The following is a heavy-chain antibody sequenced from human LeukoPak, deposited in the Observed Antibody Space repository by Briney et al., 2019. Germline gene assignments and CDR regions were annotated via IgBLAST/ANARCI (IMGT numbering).Heavy chain of an antibody. J-gene: IGHJ4*02. D-gene: IGHD2-21*02. V-gene: IGHV3-48*03. Sequence: PGGSLRLSCAVSGFTFSSYEMNWLRHAPGKGLEEGSYMSSSGSTIYYADSVKRRFTISRDNTKNSLYLQVNRLRAEDTAVYYCARGFTGWVTSPLDYWGQGNLVTVSS. CDR1: GFTFSSYE. CDR3: ARGFTGWVTSPLDY. CDR2: MSSSGSTI.